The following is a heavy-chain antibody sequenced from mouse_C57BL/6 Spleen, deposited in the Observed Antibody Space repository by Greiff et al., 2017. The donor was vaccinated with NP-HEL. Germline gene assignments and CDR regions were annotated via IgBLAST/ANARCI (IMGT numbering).Heavy chain of an antibody. J-gene: IGHJ2*01. V-gene: IGHV1-69*01. D-gene: IGHD2-1*01. CDR3: ARSTMVSHFDY. Sequence: QVQLQQPGAELVMPGASVKLSCKASGYTFTSYWMHWVKQRPGQGLEWIGEIDPSDSYTNYNQKFKGKSTFTVDKSSSTAYMQLSSLTSEDSAVYYCARSTMVSHFDYWGQGTTLTVSS. CDR2: IDPSDSYT. CDR1: GYTFTSYW.